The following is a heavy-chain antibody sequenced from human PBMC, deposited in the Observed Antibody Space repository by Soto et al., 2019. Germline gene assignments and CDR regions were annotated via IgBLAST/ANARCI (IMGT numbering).Heavy chain of an antibody. CDR1: GFTFSDYY. CDR2: ISSSGDST. CDR3: ARGGVKGTTSRGQVYN. J-gene: IGHJ4*02. D-gene: IGHD1-7*01. Sequence: QVQVVESGGGLVKPGGSLRLSCAASGFTFSDYYMSWIRQAPGKGLEWVSFISSSGDSTKYADSVKGRFTISRDNAKNVLYLQLNSLRAEDTAVYYCARGGVKGTTSRGQVYNWGQGTLVTVSS. V-gene: IGHV3-11*06.